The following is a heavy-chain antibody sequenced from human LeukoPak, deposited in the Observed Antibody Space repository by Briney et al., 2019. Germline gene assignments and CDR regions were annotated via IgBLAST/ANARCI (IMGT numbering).Heavy chain of an antibody. J-gene: IGHJ3*02. CDR2: ISDSGGST. V-gene: IGHV3-23*01. Sequence: GGSLRLSCAASGFKFDAYPMSWVRHAPGKGLEWVSSISDSGGSTHYAESVRGGFSLSRDNFEKTLHLQMNRLRAEDTAVYYCAKGKINHDGAFDIWGQGTRVIVAS. CDR3: AKGKINHDGAFDI. D-gene: IGHD3-16*01. CDR1: GFKFDAYP.